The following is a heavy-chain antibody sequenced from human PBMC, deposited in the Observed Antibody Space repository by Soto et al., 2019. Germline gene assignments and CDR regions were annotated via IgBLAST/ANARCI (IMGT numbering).Heavy chain of an antibody. Sequence: LRLSCAASGFTFSSYGMHWVRQAPGKGLEWVAVISYDGSNKYYADSVKGRFTISRDNSKNTLYLQMNSLRAEDTAVYYCAKDLGPYYYDSSGYYLPLDAFDIWGQGTMVTVSS. J-gene: IGHJ3*02. CDR1: GFTFSSYG. D-gene: IGHD3-22*01. V-gene: IGHV3-30*18. CDR3: AKDLGPYYYDSSGYYLPLDAFDI. CDR2: ISYDGSNK.